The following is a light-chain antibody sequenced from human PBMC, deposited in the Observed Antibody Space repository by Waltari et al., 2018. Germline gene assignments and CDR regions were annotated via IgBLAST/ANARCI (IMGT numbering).Light chain of an antibody. CDR3: QERSDGPPT. CDR2: DVS. CDR1: QSVSSY. V-gene: IGKV3-11*01. J-gene: IGKJ2*01. Sequence: EIVLTQSPATLSLSPGERATLSCRASQSVSSYLAWYQQKPGQAPRLLIYDVSNRATGSPARFSGSGSGTDFTLTISSLEPEDFAVYYCQERSDGPPTFGQGTKLEIK.